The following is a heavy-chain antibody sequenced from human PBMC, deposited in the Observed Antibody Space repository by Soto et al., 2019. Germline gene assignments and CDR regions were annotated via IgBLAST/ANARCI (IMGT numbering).Heavy chain of an antibody. V-gene: IGHV1-69*13. D-gene: IGHD6-6*01. CDR1: GYTFTSYA. CDR3: ARVFDSSSSVVQDY. CDR2: IIPIFGTA. Sequence: GASVKVSCKASGYTFTSYAISWVRQAPGQGLEWMGGIIPIFGTANYAQKFQGRATITADESTSTAYMELSSLRSEDTAVYYCARVFDSSSSVVQDYWGQGTLVTVSS. J-gene: IGHJ4*02.